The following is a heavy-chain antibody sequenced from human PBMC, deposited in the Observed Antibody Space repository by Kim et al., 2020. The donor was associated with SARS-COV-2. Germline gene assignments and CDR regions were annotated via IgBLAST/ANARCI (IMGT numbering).Heavy chain of an antibody. CDR1: GFTVTKYS. V-gene: IGHV3-23*01. D-gene: IGHD3-10*01. Sequence: GGSLRLSCAASGFTVTKYSMTWVRQAPGKGLEWVSSISGSGDTTYYADSVKGRFTISRDGSKTYLQMNSRRADDTAIYYCAKALRGGVILRYFDYWGQGAQVTVSS. CDR2: ISGSGDTT. J-gene: IGHJ4*02. CDR3: AKALRGGVILRYFDY.